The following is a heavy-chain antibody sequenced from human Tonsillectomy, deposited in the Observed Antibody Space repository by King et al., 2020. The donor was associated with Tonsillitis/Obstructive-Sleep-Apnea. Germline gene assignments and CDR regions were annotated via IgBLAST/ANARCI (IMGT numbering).Heavy chain of an antibody. CDR1: GFSLSTSGMC. CDR3: ARIESSSWYLDY. V-gene: IGHV2-70*15. Sequence: LTLKESGPALVKPTQTLTLTCTFSGFSLSTSGMCVSWIRQPPGKALEWLARIDWDDDKYYSTSLKTRLTISKDTSKNQVVLTMTNMDPVDTATYYCARIESSSWYLDYWGQGTLVTVSS. CDR2: IDWDDDK. J-gene: IGHJ4*02. D-gene: IGHD6-13*01.